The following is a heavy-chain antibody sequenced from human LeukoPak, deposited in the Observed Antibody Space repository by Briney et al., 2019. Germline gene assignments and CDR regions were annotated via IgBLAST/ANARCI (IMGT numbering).Heavy chain of an antibody. D-gene: IGHD3-9*01. V-gene: IGHV1-2*04. CDR3: ARRPDILTGYQGPIDY. Sequence: ASVKVSCKASGYTFTDYYMHWVRQAPGQGLEWMGWINPNSGGTNYAQKFQGWVTMTRDTSISTAYMELSRLRSDDTAVYYCARRPDILTGYQGPIDYWGQGTLVTVSS. J-gene: IGHJ4*02. CDR2: INPNSGGT. CDR1: GYTFTDYY.